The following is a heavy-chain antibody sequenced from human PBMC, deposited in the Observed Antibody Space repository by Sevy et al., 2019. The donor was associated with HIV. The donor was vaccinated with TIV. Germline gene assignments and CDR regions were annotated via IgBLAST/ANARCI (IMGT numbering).Heavy chain of an antibody. CDR1: GGSFSGYY. CDR3: ARSPPIVVVPGAPSWFDP. D-gene: IGHD2-2*01. Sequence: SETLSLTCAVHGGSFSGYYWNWIRQPPGKGLEWIGEINHSGSSNYNPTLKSRVTISVDTSKNQFSLKLSSVTAADTAVYYCARSPPIVVVPGAPSWFDPWGQGTLVTVSS. V-gene: IGHV4-34*01. J-gene: IGHJ5*02. CDR2: INHSGSS.